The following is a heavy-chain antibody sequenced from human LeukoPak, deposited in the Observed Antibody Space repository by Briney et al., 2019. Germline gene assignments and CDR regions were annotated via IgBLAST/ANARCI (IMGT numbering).Heavy chain of an antibody. CDR3: AKDGGLWVSAHWGDS. Sequence: AGGSLRLSCAASGNYWMHWVRQVPGKGLEWVSTITTSDGNTYYADSVKGRFTVSRDNSKNTLFLRMNSLRAEDTAVYYCAKDGGLWVSAHWGDSWGRGTLVTVSS. D-gene: IGHD7-27*01. CDR1: GNYW. J-gene: IGHJ4*02. CDR2: ITTSDGNT. V-gene: IGHV3-23*01.